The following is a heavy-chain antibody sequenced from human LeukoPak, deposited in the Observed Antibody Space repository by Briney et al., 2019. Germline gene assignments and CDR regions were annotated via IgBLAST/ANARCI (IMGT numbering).Heavy chain of an antibody. CDR1: GGSISSSSYY. CDR3: ARHSRTGTTPH. Sequence: SETLSLTCTVSGGSISSSSYYWGWIRQPPGKGLEWIGSIYYSGSTYYNPSLKSRVTISVDTSKNQFSLKLSSVTAADTAVYYCARHSRTGTTPHWGQGTLVTVSS. D-gene: IGHD1-1*01. J-gene: IGHJ4*02. V-gene: IGHV4-39*01. CDR2: IYYSGST.